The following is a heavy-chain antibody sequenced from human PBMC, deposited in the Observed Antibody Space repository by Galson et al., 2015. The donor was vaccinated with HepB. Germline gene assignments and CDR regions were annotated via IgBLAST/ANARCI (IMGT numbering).Heavy chain of an antibody. CDR3: ARDRGVTR. CDR2: IKQDGSEK. D-gene: IGHD3-16*02. CDR1: GGSFSGYY. V-gene: IGHV3-7*03. J-gene: IGHJ4*02. Sequence: ETLSLTCAVYGGSFSGYYWSWIRQPPGKGLEWVANIKQDGSEKYYVDSVKGRFTISRDNAKNSLYLQMNSLRAEDTAVYYCARDRGVTRWGQGALVTVSS.